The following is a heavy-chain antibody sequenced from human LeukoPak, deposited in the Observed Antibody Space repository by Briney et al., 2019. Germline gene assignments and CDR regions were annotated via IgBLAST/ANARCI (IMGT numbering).Heavy chain of an antibody. D-gene: IGHD6-13*01. V-gene: IGHV3-23*01. CDR1: GFTFSSYA. CDR3: AKGDGQQVVRTPFDY. Sequence: PGGSLRLSCAGSGFTFSSYAMNWVRQAPGKGLEWVSVISSSGGSTYYADSVKGRFTISRDNSDNTLFLQMNRLRAEDTAIYYCAKGDGQQVVRTPFDYWGQGTLVTVSS. CDR2: ISSSGGST. J-gene: IGHJ4*02.